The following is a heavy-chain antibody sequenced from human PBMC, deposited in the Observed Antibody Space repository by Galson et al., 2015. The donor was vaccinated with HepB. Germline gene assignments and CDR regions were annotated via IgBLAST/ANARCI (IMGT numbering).Heavy chain of an antibody. CDR1: GFTFDDYA. CDR2: ISWNSGSI. D-gene: IGHD2-2*01. J-gene: IGHJ3*02. Sequence: SLRLSCAASGFTFDDYAMHWVRQAPGKGLEWVSGISWNSGSIGYADSVKGRFSISRDNAKNSLYLQMNSLRAEDTALYYCAKEGYCSSTSCYDGPDGWGDAFDIWGQGTMVTVSS. V-gene: IGHV3-9*01. CDR3: AKEGYCSSTSCYDGPDGWGDAFDI.